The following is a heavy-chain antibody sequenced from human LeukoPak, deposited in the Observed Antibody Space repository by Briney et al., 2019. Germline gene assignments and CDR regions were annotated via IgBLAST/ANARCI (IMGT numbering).Heavy chain of an antibody. D-gene: IGHD3-22*01. Sequence: GGSLRLSCAASGFTFSSYGMHWVRQAPGKGLEWVAFIRYDGSNKYYADSVKGRFTISRDNSKNTVCLQMNSLRAEDTAVYYCAKDRRFLSNYYDSGAYLDYWGQGTLVTVSS. J-gene: IGHJ4*02. V-gene: IGHV3-30*02. CDR2: IRYDGSNK. CDR1: GFTFSSYG. CDR3: AKDRRFLSNYYDSGAYLDY.